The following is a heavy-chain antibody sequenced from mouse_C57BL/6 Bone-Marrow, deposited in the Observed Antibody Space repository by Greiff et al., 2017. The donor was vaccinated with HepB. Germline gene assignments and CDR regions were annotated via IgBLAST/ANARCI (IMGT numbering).Heavy chain of an antibody. Sequence: VKVVESGAELARPGASVKLSCKASGYTFTSYGISWVKQRTGQGLEWIGEIYPRSGNTYYNEKFKGKATLTADKSSSTAYMELRSLTSEDSAVYFCARRANKRRRDWYFDVWGTGTTVTVSS. J-gene: IGHJ1*03. D-gene: IGHD2-12*01. CDR3: ARRANKRRRDWYFDV. CDR1: GYTFTSYG. CDR2: IYPRSGNT. V-gene: IGHV1-81*01.